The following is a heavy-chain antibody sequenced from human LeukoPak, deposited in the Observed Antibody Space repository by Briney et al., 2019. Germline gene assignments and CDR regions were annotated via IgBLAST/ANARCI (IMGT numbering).Heavy chain of an antibody. CDR2: INHSGST. CDR1: GDSISNYY. CDR3: ARVGGENSGYRYYFDF. D-gene: IGHD5-18*01. J-gene: IGHJ4*02. V-gene: IGHV4-34*01. Sequence: SETLSLTCTVSGDSISNYYWSWIRQPPGKGLEWIGEINHSGSTNYNPSLKSRVTISVDTSKNQFSLKLNSVTAADTAVYYCARVGGENSGYRYYFDFWGQGTLVTVSS.